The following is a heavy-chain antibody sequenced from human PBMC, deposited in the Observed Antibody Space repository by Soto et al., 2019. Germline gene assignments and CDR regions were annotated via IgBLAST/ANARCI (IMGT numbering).Heavy chain of an antibody. J-gene: IGHJ5*01. D-gene: IGHD6-6*01. Sequence: QVHLVQSGAVIKKPGSSVKVSCQASGGTLTTFTVSWVRQAPGQALEWMGGIIPLFGSTNYAQRFQGRLTITADKSTATAYLDLRSQRSNDTAVYYCASSSALAADSWGQGTLVTVS. CDR2: IIPLFGST. CDR3: ASSSALAADS. CDR1: GGTLTTFT. V-gene: IGHV1-69*06.